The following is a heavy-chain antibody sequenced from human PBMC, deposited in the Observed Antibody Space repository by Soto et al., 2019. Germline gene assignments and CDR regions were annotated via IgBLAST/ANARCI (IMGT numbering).Heavy chain of an antibody. Sequence: SGGSLRLSCAASGFTFSSYWMSWVRQAPGKGLEWVANIKLDGSEEHYVDSVKGRFTIPRDNAKNSLYLQMNSLRAEDTAVYYCARDSLEWLLTLYYYGMDVCGQGTTVTVSS. D-gene: IGHD3-3*01. CDR3: ARDSLEWLLTLYYYGMDV. V-gene: IGHV3-7*01. CDR1: GFTFSSYW. J-gene: IGHJ6*02. CDR2: IKLDGSEE.